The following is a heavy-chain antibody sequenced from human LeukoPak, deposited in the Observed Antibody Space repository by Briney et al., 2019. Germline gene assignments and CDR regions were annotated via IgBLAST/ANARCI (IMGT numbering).Heavy chain of an antibody. CDR1: GYTFTSYA. V-gene: IGHV7-4-1*02. J-gene: IGHJ3*02. CDR2: INTNTGNP. D-gene: IGHD3-16*01. CDR3: TSLAGGEEDAFDI. Sequence: GASMKVSCKASGYTFTSYAMNWVRQVPGQGLEWMGWINTNTGNPTYAQGFTGRFVFSLDTSVSTAYLQISSLKAEDTAVYYCTSLAGGEEDAFDIWGQGTMVTVSS.